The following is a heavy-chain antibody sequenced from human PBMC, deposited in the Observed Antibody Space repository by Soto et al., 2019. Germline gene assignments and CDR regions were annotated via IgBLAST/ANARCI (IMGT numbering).Heavy chain of an antibody. D-gene: IGHD5-18*01. CDR3: AIPAGTRKRYSYQKGYVFDY. V-gene: IGHV4-34*01. Sequence: QVQLQQWGAGLLKPSETLSLTCAVYGGSFSGYYWSWIRQPPGKGLEWIGEINHSGSTNYNPSLKSRVTLSVDTSKNQFSLKLSSVTAADTAVYYCAIPAGTRKRYSYQKGYVFDYWGQGTLVTVSS. CDR1: GGSFSGYY. CDR2: INHSGST. J-gene: IGHJ4*02.